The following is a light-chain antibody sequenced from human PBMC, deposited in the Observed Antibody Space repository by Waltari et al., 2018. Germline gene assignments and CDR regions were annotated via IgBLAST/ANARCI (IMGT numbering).Light chain of an antibody. CDR2: DIS. J-gene: IGLJ1*01. V-gene: IGLV2-14*03. CDR1: SRDLGGYNY. Sequence: QSALTQPASVSGSPGQSIPISCTGTSRDLGGYNYLSWYQQHPGKAPNVVIFDISYRPSGVSSRFSGSKSGNTASLTISGLQAEDEADYYCTSYTSSHGLVFGTGTKVTVL. CDR3: TSYTSSHGLV.